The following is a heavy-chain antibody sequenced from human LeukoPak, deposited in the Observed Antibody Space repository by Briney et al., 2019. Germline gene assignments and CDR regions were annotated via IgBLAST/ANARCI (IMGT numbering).Heavy chain of an antibody. J-gene: IGHJ4*02. CDR2: IWYDGSNK. D-gene: IGHD4-17*01. V-gene: IGHV3-33*06. CDR1: GFTFSSYG. CDR3: AKHKENYGDSCLDDY. Sequence: PGGSLRLSCAASGFTFSSYGMHWVRQAPGKGLEWVAVIWYDGSNKYYADSVKGRFTISRDNSKRTLYLQMNSLRAEDTAVYYCAKHKENYGDSCLDDYWGQGTLVTVSS.